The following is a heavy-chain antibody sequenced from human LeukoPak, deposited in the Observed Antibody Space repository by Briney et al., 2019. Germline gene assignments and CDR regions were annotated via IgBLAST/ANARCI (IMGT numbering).Heavy chain of an antibody. V-gene: IGHV3-7*01. D-gene: IGHD1-1*01. CDR3: ARGDDFGFDY. CDR2: IKHDGSDK. J-gene: IGHJ4*02. Sequence: PGGSLRLSCAASGFTFSTYWMSWVRQAPGKGLEWVANIKHDGSDKYYVDSVKGRFTISRDNAKNSLYLQMNSLRAEDTAVYYCARGDDFGFDYWGQGTLVTVSS. CDR1: GFTFSTYW.